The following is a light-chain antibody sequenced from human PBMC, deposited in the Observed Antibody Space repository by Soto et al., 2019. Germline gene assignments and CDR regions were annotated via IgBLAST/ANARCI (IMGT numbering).Light chain of an antibody. J-gene: IGKJ5*01. CDR2: GAS. CDR1: QSVSSSY. Sequence: EIVLTQSPGTLSLSPGERAALSWRGSQSVSSSYFAWYQQKPGQAPRLLIYGASSRATGIPDRFSGSGSGTDFALTISRLEPEDFAVYYCQQYDSSPITFGQGTRLEIK. CDR3: QQYDSSPIT. V-gene: IGKV3-20*01.